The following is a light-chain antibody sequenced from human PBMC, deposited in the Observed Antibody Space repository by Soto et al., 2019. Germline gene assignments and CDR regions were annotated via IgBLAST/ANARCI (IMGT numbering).Light chain of an antibody. CDR2: EVT. V-gene: IGLV2-14*01. J-gene: IGLJ1*01. CDR1: RSDVGAYNY. Sequence: QSFLTQPASVSGSPGQSIAISCTGTRSDVGAYNYVSWYQQHPGKAPKLMISEVTNRPSGVSDRFSGSKSGNTASLTISGLQAEDEADYYCSSFTSRFTFVFGTGTKVT. CDR3: SSFTSRFTFV.